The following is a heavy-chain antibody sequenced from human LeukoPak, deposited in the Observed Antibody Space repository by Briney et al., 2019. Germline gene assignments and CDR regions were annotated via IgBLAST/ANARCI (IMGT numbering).Heavy chain of an antibody. CDR2: INHSGST. J-gene: IGHJ3*02. CDR1: GGSFSGYY. V-gene: IGHV4-34*01. CDR3: ARGDYGGNGDAFGI. D-gene: IGHD4-23*01. Sequence: SETLSLTCAVYGGSFSGYYWSWIRQPPGKGLEWIGEINHSGSTNYNPSLKSRVTISVDTSKNQFSLKLSSVTAADTAVYYCARGDYGGNGDAFGIWGQGTMVTVSS.